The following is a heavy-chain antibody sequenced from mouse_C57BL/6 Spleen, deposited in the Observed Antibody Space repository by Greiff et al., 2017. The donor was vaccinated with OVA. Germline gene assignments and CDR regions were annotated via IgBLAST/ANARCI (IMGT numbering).Heavy chain of an antibody. J-gene: IGHJ3*01. CDR1: GYTFTSYW. Sequence: QVQLKQPGAELVRPGSSVKLSCKASGYTFTSYWMHWVKQRPIQGLEWIGNIDPSDSETHYNQKFKDKATLTVDKSSSTAYMQLSSLTSEDSAVYYCARDGTRGWFAYWGQGTLVTVSA. CDR2: IDPSDSET. V-gene: IGHV1-52*01. D-gene: IGHD2-1*01. CDR3: ARDGTRGWFAY.